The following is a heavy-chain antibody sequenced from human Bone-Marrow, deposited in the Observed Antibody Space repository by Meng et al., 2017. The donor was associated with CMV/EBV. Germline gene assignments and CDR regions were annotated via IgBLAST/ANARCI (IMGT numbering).Heavy chain of an antibody. CDR2: ISWNSGSI. CDR3: AKDTRNDFWSGFDAFDI. D-gene: IGHD3-3*01. V-gene: IGHV3-9*03. CDR1: GFTFDDYA. Sequence: SLKISCAASGFTFDDYAMHWVRQAPGKGLEWVSGISWNSGSIGYVDSVKGRFTISRDNDKNSLYLPMNSLRAEDMALYYCAKDTRNDFWSGFDAFDIWGQGTIVTVSS. J-gene: IGHJ3*02.